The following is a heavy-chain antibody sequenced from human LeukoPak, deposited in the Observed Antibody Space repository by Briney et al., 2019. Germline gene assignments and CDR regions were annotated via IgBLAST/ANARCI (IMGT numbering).Heavy chain of an antibody. CDR2: ISGSGGST. Sequence: GGSLRLSCAASGFTFSSYGMSWVRQAPGKGREGVSAISGSGGSTYYADSVKGRFTISRDNSKNTLYLQMNSLRAEDTAVYYCAKLAGKYYYYMDVWGKGTTVTISS. D-gene: IGHD1-14*01. J-gene: IGHJ6*03. CDR1: GFTFSSYG. V-gene: IGHV3-23*01. CDR3: AKLAGKYYYYMDV.